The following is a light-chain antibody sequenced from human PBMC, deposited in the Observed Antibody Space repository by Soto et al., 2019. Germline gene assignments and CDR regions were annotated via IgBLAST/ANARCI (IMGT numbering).Light chain of an antibody. CDR1: QGISSV. J-gene: IGKJ1*01. CDR3: QQYNSYS. CDR2: AAS. V-gene: IGKV1-9*01. Sequence: IQLTQTPSSLSASVGERVTITCRASQGISSVLAWYQQKPGKAPKLLIYAASSLQSGVPSRFSGSGFGTDFTLTISSLQPDDFATYYCQQYNSYSFGQGTKVDI.